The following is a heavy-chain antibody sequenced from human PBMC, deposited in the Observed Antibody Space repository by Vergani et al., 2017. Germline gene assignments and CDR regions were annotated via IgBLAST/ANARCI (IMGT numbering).Heavy chain of an antibody. Sequence: EVQLVESGGGSVQSGGSLRLSCVASRFSFNTYWMHWVRQVPGKGLMWVARIDEYGNRATYGDFETGRFTISRDNAKNTVFLQMNNLRADDAGVYYCVRTEYCTGIACNTRFDSWGQGALVTVSS. CDR2: IDEYGNRA. CDR3: VRTEYCTGIACNTRFDS. J-gene: IGHJ5*01. CDR1: RFSFNTYW. D-gene: IGHD2-8*02. V-gene: IGHV3-74*03.